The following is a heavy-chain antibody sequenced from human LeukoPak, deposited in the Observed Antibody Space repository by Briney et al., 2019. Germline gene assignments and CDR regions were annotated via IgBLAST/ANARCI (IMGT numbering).Heavy chain of an antibody. J-gene: IGHJ4*02. V-gene: IGHV3-74*01. CDR1: GFTFSNYW. CDR2: INSDGSSI. D-gene: IGHD3-16*01. Sequence: GGSVRLSCTASGFTFSNYWMHWVRQAPGKGLVSVSRINSDGSSISSVDSVKGRFTISRDNSKNTLYLQMNSLRAEDTAVYYCAKDRYDYVWGNLDYWGQGTLVTVSS. CDR3: AKDRYDYVWGNLDY.